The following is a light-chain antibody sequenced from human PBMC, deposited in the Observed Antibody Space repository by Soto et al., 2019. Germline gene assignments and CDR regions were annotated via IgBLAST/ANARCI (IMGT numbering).Light chain of an antibody. CDR3: QKYNGAPPLFT. CDR2: AAS. CDR1: HDFSIF. J-gene: IGKJ3*01. Sequence: DIQMTQSPSSLSASVGDRVTITCRASHDFSIFFALYQQKPGQVPKLVIFAASTLHSGVPSRFSGSGSGTDFTLTINSLQPEDVATYYCQKYNGAPPLFTFGPGTKVDIK. V-gene: IGKV1-27*01.